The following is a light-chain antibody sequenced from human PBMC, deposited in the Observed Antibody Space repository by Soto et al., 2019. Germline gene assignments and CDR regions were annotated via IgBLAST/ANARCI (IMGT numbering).Light chain of an antibody. CDR3: QQSYSSPRT. V-gene: IGKV1-39*01. CDR2: AAS. J-gene: IGKJ1*01. CDR1: QSISSN. Sequence: DIQMTQSPSSLSASVGDRITITCRASQSISSNLNWYQQKPGKAPKVLIYAASSLQSGVPSGFSGSGSGTDFTLTISRLQPEDFAIYYCQQSYSSPRTFGQGTKVEIK.